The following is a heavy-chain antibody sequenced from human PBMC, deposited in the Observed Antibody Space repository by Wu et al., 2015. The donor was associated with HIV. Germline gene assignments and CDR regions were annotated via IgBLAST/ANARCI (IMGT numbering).Heavy chain of an antibody. Sequence: QVQLVQSGPEVKKPGASVKVSCKASGYTFTTYGISWVRQAPGQGLEWMGWISAYNGNTKYAQKLQGRVTMTTDTSTSTAYMELRSLRSDDTAMYYCARDATYNYDSSGYYSQEPFDYWGQGTLVTVSS. CDR1: GYTFTTYG. J-gene: IGHJ4*02. V-gene: IGHV1-18*01. CDR3: ARDATYNYDSSGYYSQEPFDY. CDR2: ISAYNGNT. D-gene: IGHD3-22*01.